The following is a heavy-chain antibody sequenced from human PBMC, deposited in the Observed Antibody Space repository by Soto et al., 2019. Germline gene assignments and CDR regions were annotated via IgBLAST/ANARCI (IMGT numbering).Heavy chain of an antibody. CDR1: GGSISSYY. CDR3: ARDRTGNSSCLYKGGFDP. J-gene: IGHJ5*02. Sequence: SETLSLTCTVSGGSISSYYWRWIRQPPGKGLEWIGYIYYSGSTNYNPSLKSRVTISVDTSKNQFSLKLSSVTAADTAVYYCARDRTGNSSCLYKGGFDPWGQGTLVTVSS. V-gene: IGHV4-59*01. D-gene: IGHD6-19*01. CDR2: IYYSGST.